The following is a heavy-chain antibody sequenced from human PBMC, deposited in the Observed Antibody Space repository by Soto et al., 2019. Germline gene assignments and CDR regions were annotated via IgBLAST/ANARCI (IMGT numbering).Heavy chain of an antibody. J-gene: IGHJ4*02. CDR1: GYTFTSYG. D-gene: IGHD1-7*01. CDR3: ARHWVPYNWNYRYFDY. V-gene: IGHV1-18*01. CDR2: ISAYNGNT. Sequence: QVQLVQSGAEVKKPGASVKVSCKASGYTFTSYGISWVRQAPGQGLEWMGWISAYNGNTNYAQKLQGRVTITTDTSTSTASRELRSLRSDDTAVYDCARHWVPYNWNYRYFDYWGQGTLVTGSS.